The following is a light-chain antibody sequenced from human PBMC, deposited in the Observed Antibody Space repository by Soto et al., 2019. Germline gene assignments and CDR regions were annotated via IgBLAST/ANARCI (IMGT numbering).Light chain of an antibody. CDR1: QSISRW. CDR3: QQHNSYSPWT. J-gene: IGKJ1*01. Sequence: DIQITQSPSTLSTSVRDRVTITCRASQSISRWLAWYQQQPGTAPTLLLYKASTLESGVPPTFSARGSGTEFTLTISGLQPDDFATYYCQQHNSYSPWTFGPGTKVDI. CDR2: KAS. V-gene: IGKV1-5*03.